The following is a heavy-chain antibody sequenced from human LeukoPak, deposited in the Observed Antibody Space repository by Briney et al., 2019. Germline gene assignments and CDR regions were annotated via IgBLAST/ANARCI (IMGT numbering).Heavy chain of an antibody. V-gene: IGHV4-31*03. CDR1: GGSISSGGYY. CDR3: ARRGGSYLSGWFDP. D-gene: IGHD1-26*01. Sequence: SQTLSLTCTVSGGSISSGGYYWSWIRQHPGKGLEWIGYIYYSGSTNYNPSLKSRVTISVDTSKNQFSLKLSSVTAADTAVYYCARRGGSYLSGWFDPWGQGTLVTVSS. CDR2: IYYSGST. J-gene: IGHJ5*02.